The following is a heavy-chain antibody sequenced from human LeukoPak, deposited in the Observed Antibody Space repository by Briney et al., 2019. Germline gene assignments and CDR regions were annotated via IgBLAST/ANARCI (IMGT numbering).Heavy chain of an antibody. CDR3: ARGFEVTMVRGVHAGDYFDY. V-gene: IGHV4-34*01. CDR1: GGSFSGYY. CDR2: INHSGST. J-gene: IGHJ4*02. Sequence: PAETLSLPWAVYGGSFSGYYWSWVRQPPGKGLEWIGEINHSGSTNYNPFLKSRVTISVDTSKNQFSLKLSSVTAADTAVYYCARGFEVTMVRGVHAGDYFDYWGQGTLVTVSS. D-gene: IGHD3-10*01.